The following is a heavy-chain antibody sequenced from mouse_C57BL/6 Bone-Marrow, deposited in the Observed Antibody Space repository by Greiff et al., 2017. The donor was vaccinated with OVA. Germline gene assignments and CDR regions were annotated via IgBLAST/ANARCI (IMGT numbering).Heavy chain of an antibody. J-gene: IGHJ2*01. V-gene: IGHV1-55*01. CDR1: GYTFTSYW. CDR3: ARWYGSSYPYFDD. D-gene: IGHD1-1*01. CDR2: IYPGSGST. Sequence: QVQLQQPGAELVKPGASVKMSCKASGYTFTSYWITWVKQRPGQGLEWIGDIYPGSGSTNYNEKFKSKATLTVYTSSSTAYMQLSSLTSEDSAVYYCARWYGSSYPYFDDWGQGTTLTVSS.